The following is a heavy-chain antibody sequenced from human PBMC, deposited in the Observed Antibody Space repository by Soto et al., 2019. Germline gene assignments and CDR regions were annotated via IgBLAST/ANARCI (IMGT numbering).Heavy chain of an antibody. CDR2: ISVSNGNT. CDR3: ARGGYCTSSSCYEDYYHGMDV. D-gene: IGHD2-2*01. Sequence: ASVKVSCKASGYTFTSYGLSWVRQAPGQGLDWMGWISVSNGNTNYAQKLHGRVTMTTDTSTSTAYMELRSLRSDDTAVYYCARGGYCTSSSCYEDYYHGMDVWGQGTTVTVSS. J-gene: IGHJ6*02. CDR1: GYTFTSYG. V-gene: IGHV1-18*04.